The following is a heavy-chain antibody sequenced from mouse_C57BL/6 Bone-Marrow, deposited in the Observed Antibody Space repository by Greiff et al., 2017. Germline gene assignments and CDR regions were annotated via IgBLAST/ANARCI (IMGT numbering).Heavy chain of an antibody. V-gene: IGHV5-6*02. CDR1: GFTFSSYG. CDR2: ISSGGSYT. D-gene: IGHD2-5*01. Sequence: EVKLMESGGDLVKPGGSLKLSCAASGFTFSSYGMSWVRQTPDKRLEWVATISSGGSYTYYPDSVKGRFTISRDNAKNTLYLQMSSLKSEDTAMYYCARRSGYSNYEAYWGQGTLVTVSA. J-gene: IGHJ3*01. CDR3: ARRSGYSNYEAY.